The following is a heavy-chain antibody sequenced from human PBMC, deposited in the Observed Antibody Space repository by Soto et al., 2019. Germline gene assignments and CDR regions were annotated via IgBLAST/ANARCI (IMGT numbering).Heavy chain of an antibody. J-gene: IGHJ5*02. D-gene: IGHD3-3*01. CDR2: IYPGDSDT. V-gene: IGHV5-51*01. CDR3: ARLRGRYYDFWSRYPGLFDP. Sequence: GESLKISCKGSGYSFTSYWIGWVRQMPGKGLEWMGIIYPGDSDTRYSPSFQGQVTISADKSISTAYLQWSSLKASDTAMYYCARLRGRYYDFWSRYPGLFDPWGQGTLVTVSS. CDR1: GYSFTSYW.